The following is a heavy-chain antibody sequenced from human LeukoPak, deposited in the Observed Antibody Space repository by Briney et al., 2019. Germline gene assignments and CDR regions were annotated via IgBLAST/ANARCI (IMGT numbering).Heavy chain of an antibody. V-gene: IGHV4-59*01. CDR3: SRLQRITMAGPDSLYFDL. D-gene: IGHD3-10*01. Sequence: PSETLSLTCTVCGDSNNNWSWIGQPPAEALEWIGYIYYSGTTSYNPSLKGRVTISVDTSKTQFSLKMNSETAADAAVYDCSRLQRITMAGPDSLYFDLWGRGTLVTFSS. J-gene: IGHJ2*01. CDR1: GDSNNN. CDR2: IYYSGTT.